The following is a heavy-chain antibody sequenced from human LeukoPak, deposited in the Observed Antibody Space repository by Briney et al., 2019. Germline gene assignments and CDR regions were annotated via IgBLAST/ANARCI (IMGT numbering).Heavy chain of an antibody. J-gene: IGHJ4*02. CDR3: ARVSRWGLNHIPHY. CDR1: GFTFSNYW. CDR2: IKHDGSEK. D-gene: IGHD7-27*01. V-gene: IGHV3-7*03. Sequence: PGGSLRLSCAASGFTFSNYWMSWVRQAPGKGLEWVANIKHDGSEKYYVDSVKGRFTISRDNAMNSLYMQMNSLRAEDTAVYYCARVSRWGLNHIPHYWGQGTLVTVSS.